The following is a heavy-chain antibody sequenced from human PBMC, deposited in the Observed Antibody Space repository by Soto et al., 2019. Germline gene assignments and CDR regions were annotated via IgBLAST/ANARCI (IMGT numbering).Heavy chain of an antibody. V-gene: IGHV5-51*01. CDR3: TRGWLAQYYFDY. CDR1: GYSFTSYW. J-gene: IGHJ4*02. D-gene: IGHD6-19*01. CDR2: IYPGDSDT. Sequence: GESLKISCKGYGYSFTSYWIAWVRQMPGKGLEWMGIIYPGDSDTRYSPSFQGQVTISADKSISTAYLQWSSLEASDTAMYYCTRGWLAQYYFDYWGQGTLVTVSS.